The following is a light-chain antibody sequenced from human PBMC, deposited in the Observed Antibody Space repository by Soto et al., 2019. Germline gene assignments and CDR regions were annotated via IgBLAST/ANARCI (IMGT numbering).Light chain of an antibody. CDR2: KNN. V-gene: IGLV1-47*01. CDR1: SSNIGSNY. J-gene: IGLJ1*01. CDR3: AAWDDSRSGYV. Sequence: QSVLTQPPSASGTPGQRFPSPCSGSSSNIGSNYVYWYQQLPGTAPKLLIYKNNQRPSGVPDRFSGSKSGTSASLAISGRRSEDEADYYCAAWDDSRSGYVFGAGTKVTFL.